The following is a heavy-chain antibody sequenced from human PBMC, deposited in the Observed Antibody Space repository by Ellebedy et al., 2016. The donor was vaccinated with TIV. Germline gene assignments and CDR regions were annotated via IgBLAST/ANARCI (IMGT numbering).Heavy chain of an antibody. J-gene: IGHJ3*02. CDR3: ATDGSYGDYRSPTHAFEI. V-gene: IGHV3-7*01. D-gene: IGHD4-17*01. CDR2: IKQDGSEK. Sequence: GESLKISSAGSGFSFRSYWMSWVRQAPGKGLEWVANIKQDGSEKYYVDSVRGRFTISRDNGKNSLYLQMSSLRVEDTAVYYCATDGSYGDYRSPTHAFEIWGQGTKVTVSS. CDR1: GFSFRSYW.